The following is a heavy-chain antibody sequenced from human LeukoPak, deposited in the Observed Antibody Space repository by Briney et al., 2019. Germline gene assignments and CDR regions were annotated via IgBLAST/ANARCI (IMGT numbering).Heavy chain of an antibody. J-gene: IGHJ4*02. CDR1: GFTFSSYK. V-gene: IGHV3-48*03. D-gene: IGHD3-10*01. CDR3: ARNYQIYYGSGSYYNIPYYFDY. Sequence: GGSLRLSCAPSGFTFSSYKMNWVRQSPGKGGEWVSHISSSGNTIYYADSVKGRFTISRDNAKNSLYLQMNSLSAEDTAVYYCARNYQIYYGSGSYYNIPYYFDYWGQGTLVTVSS. CDR2: ISSSGNTI.